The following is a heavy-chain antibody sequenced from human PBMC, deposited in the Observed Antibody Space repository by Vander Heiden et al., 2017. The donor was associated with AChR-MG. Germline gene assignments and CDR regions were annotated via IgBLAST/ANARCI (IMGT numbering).Heavy chain of an antibody. J-gene: IGHJ4*02. CDR3: AKAPDSTGWLGGY. V-gene: IGHV3-23*01. CDR2: IGDSGGTT. D-gene: IGHD6-19*01. Sequence: EVQLLESGGGLVQPGGSLRLSCAAPGFTFSSYAMTWVRQAPGKGLEWVSTIGDSGGTTYYADAVKGRFTISRDNSRTTLYLQMNSLRAEDTAVYYCAKAPDSTGWLGGYWGQGTLVTVSS. CDR1: GFTFSSYA.